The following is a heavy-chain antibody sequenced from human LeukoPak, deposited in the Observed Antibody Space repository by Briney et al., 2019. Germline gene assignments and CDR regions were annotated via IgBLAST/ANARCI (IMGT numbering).Heavy chain of an antibody. D-gene: IGHD3-22*01. J-gene: IGHJ5*02. Sequence: ASVKVSCKASGYTFIAWHLHWVRRAPGQRFEWMGQINPESGDTNYAQNFQGRVAMTSDASITTAYMELSGLTPGDTAVYYCAREATFYYDADGSGVPSWFDPWGQGTLVTVSS. V-gene: IGHV1-2*06. CDR3: AREATFYYDADGSGVPSWFDP. CDR2: INPESGDT. CDR1: GYTFIAWH.